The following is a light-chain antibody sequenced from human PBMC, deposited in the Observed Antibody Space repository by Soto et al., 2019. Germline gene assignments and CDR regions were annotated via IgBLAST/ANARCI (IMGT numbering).Light chain of an antibody. J-gene: IGKJ4*01. CDR2: EAS. CDR1: QSISSW. V-gene: IGKV1-5*01. CDR3: QQYTNFPLT. Sequence: DIQMPQSPSTLSASVGDIVTITCRASQSISSWLAWYQQKPGKAPKLLIHEASRLESVVPSRFSGSESGTEFTLTVSGLHPEDFATDYCQQYTNFPLTVGGGTRVEIK.